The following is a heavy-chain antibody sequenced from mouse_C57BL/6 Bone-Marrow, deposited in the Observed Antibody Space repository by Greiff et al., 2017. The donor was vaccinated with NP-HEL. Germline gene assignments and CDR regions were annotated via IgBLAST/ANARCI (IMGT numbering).Heavy chain of an antibody. CDR3: AGGDYYCSSCVGTDY. D-gene: IGHD1-1*01. V-gene: IGHV1-54*01. Sequence: VQLQQSGAELVRPGTSVKVSCKASGYAFTNYLIEWVKQRPGQGLEWIGVINPGSGGTNYNEKFKGKATLTADKSSSTAYMQLSSLTSEDSAVYFCAGGDYYCSSCVGTDYWGQGTTLTVSS. CDR2: INPGSGGT. CDR1: GYAFTNYL. J-gene: IGHJ2*01.